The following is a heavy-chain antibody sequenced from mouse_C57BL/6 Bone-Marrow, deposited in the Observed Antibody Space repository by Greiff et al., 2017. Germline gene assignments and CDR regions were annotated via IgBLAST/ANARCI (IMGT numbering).Heavy chain of an antibody. D-gene: IGHD4-1*01. CDR1: GYSITSGYY. Sequence: VQLKESGPGLVKPSQSLSLTCSVTGYSITSGYYWNWIRQFPGNKLEWMGYISYDGSNNYNPSLKNRISITRDTSKNQFFLKLNSVTTEDTATYYCARRNWEAFAYWGQGTLVTVSA. V-gene: IGHV3-6*01. CDR3: ARRNWEAFAY. J-gene: IGHJ3*01. CDR2: ISYDGSN.